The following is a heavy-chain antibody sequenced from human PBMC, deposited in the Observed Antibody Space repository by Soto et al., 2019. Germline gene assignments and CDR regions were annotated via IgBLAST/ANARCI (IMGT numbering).Heavy chain of an antibody. J-gene: IGHJ6*03. Sequence: GGSLRLSCAASGFTFSSYAMSWVRQAPGKGLEWVSAISGSGGSTYYADSVKGRFTISRDNSKNTLYLQMNSLRAEDTAVYYYAKDSYDFWSVYSNRHNLGGLGYMDVWGKGTTVTVSS. CDR1: GFTFSSYA. V-gene: IGHV3-23*01. CDR3: AKDSYDFWSVYSNRHNLGGLGYMDV. D-gene: IGHD3-3*01. CDR2: ISGSGGST.